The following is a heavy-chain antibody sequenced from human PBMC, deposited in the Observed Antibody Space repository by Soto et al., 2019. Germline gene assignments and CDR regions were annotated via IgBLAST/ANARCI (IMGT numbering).Heavy chain of an antibody. CDR3: ARGAARLDSGEWFDP. V-gene: IGHV1-18*01. CDR2: ISAYNGNT. CDR1: GYTFTSYG. Sequence: QVQLVQSGAEVKKPGASVKVSCKASGYTFTSYGISWVRQAPGQGLEWMGWISAYNGNTNYAQKLQGRVTMTTDTATSTANMELRSLRSDDTAVYYCARGAARLDSGEWFDPWGQGTLVTVSS. J-gene: IGHJ5*02. D-gene: IGHD6-6*01.